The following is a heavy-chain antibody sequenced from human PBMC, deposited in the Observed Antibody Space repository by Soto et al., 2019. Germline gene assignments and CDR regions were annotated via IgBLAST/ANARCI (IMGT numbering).Heavy chain of an antibody. Sequence: EVQLVESGGGLVQPGGSLRLSCAASGFTVSSNYMSWVRQAPGKGLEWVSVIYSGGSTYYADSVKGRFTISRDNSKNTLYLQMNSLRAEDTAVYYCARERNSNHDAFDIWGQGTMVTVSS. D-gene: IGHD6-13*01. V-gene: IGHV3-66*01. CDR1: GFTVSSNY. J-gene: IGHJ3*02. CDR2: IYSGGST. CDR3: ARERNSNHDAFDI.